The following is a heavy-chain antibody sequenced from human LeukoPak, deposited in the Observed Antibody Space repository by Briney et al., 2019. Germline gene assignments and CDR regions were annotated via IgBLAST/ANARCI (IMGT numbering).Heavy chain of an antibody. V-gene: IGHV3-30*04. D-gene: IGHD6-13*01. J-gene: IGHJ4*02. Sequence: PGGSLRLSCAASGFTFSSYAMHWVRQAPGKGLEWVAFISYDGTKYYSDSVTGRFTISRDNSKNTLYLQMNSLRAEDTAVYYCARDRSFIAAAGIDYWGQGTLVTVSS. CDR1: GFTFSSYA. CDR2: ISYDGTK. CDR3: ARDRSFIAAAGIDY.